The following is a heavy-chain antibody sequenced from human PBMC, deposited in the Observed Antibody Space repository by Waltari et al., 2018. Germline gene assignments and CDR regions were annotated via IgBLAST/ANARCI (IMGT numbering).Heavy chain of an antibody. J-gene: IGHJ3*02. CDR2: IYTSGST. D-gene: IGHD3-22*01. Sequence: QVQLQESGPGLVKPSQTLSLTCTVSGGSISSGSYYWSWIRTPAGKGLEWIGRIYTSGSTNYTPALKSRVTISVDTSKNQFSLKLSSVTAADTAVYYCARDYDSSGYYYDAFDIWGQGTMVTVSS. CDR1: GGSISSGSYY. CDR3: ARDYDSSGYYYDAFDI. V-gene: IGHV4-61*02.